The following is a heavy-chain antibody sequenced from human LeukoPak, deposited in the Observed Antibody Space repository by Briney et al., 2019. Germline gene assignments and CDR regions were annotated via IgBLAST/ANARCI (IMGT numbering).Heavy chain of an antibody. CDR1: GGSISSYY. D-gene: IGHD5-18*01. CDR3: ARVGYSYGPNWFDP. V-gene: IGHV4-59*01. J-gene: IGHJ5*02. Sequence: PSETLSLTCTVSGGSISSYYWSWIRQPPGKGLEWIGYIYYSGSTNYNPSLKSRVTISVDTSKNQFSLKLSSVTAADTAVYYCARVGYSYGPNWFDPWGQGTLVTVSS. CDR2: IYYSGST.